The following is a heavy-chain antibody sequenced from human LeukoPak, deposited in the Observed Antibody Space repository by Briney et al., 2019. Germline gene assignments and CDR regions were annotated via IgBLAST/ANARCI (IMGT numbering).Heavy chain of an antibody. CDR3: ARVTGYMTEDYFDY. CDR1: DDSISNYY. Sequence: SETLSLTCTASDDSISNYYWSWIRQPPGKGLEWIGYIYYSGSTNYNPSLKSRVTISVDTSKNQFSLRLSSVTAADMAVYYCARVTGYMTEDYFDYWGQGTLITVSS. V-gene: IGHV4-59*01. CDR2: IYYSGST. D-gene: IGHD6-13*01. J-gene: IGHJ4*02.